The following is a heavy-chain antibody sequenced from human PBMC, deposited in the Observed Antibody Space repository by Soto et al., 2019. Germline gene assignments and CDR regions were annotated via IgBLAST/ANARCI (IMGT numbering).Heavy chain of an antibody. CDR1: GFTFSGSA. D-gene: IGHD3-22*01. Sequence: PGGSLRLSCAASGFTFSGSAMHWVRQASGKGLEWVGRIRSKANSYATAYAASVKGRFTISRDDSKNTAYLQMNSLKTEDTAVYYCTRRGPPPYDSSGYYYFDYWGQGTLVTVSS. CDR3: TRRGPPPYDSSGYYYFDY. V-gene: IGHV3-73*01. J-gene: IGHJ4*02. CDR2: IRSKANSYAT.